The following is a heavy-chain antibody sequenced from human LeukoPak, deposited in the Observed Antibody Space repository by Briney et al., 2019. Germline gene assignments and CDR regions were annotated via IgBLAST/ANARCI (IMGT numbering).Heavy chain of an antibody. J-gene: IGHJ2*01. D-gene: IGHD7-27*01. Sequence: SETLSLTCSVSGGSITSYYWSWIRQPPGGGLEWVGHSYYTGSTNYNASLKSRVTISADTSKQFSLQLSSMTAADTAVYYCARRGANWGAHYYFDLWGRGTLVTVSS. V-gene: IGHV4-59*01. CDR3: ARRGANWGAHYYFDL. CDR1: GGSITSYY. CDR2: SYYTGST.